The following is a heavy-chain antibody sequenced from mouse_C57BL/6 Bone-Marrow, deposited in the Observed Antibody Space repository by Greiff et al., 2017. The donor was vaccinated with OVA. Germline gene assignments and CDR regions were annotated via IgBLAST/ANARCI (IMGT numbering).Heavy chain of an antibody. J-gene: IGHJ2*01. CDR1: GFNIKDYY. CDR2: IDPEDGDT. D-gene: IGHD1-1*01. V-gene: IGHV14-2*01. Sequence: VQLKESGAELVKPGASVKLSCTASGFNIKDYYMHWVKQRPEQGLEWIGRIDPEDGDTKYAPKFQGKATLTADTSSNTAYLQLSSLTSEDTAVYYCARRDYGSFYFDYWGQGTTLTVSS. CDR3: ARRDYGSFYFDY.